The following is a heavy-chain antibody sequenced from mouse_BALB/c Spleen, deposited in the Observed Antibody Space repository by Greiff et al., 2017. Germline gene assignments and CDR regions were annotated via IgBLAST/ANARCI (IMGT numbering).Heavy chain of an antibody. V-gene: IGHV5-6-5*01. CDR2: ISSGGST. CDR3: ARGLDGSSYFDY. Sequence: EVMLVESGGGLVKPGGSLKLSCAASGFTFSSYAMSWVRQTPEKRLEWVASISSGGSTYYPDSVKGRFTISRDNARNILYLQMSSLRSEDTAMYYCARGLDGSSYFDYWGQGTTLTVSS. J-gene: IGHJ2*01. CDR1: GFTFSSYA. D-gene: IGHD1-1*01.